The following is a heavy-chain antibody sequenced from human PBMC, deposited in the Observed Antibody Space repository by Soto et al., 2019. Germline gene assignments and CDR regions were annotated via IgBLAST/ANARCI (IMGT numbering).Heavy chain of an antibody. D-gene: IGHD3-10*01. J-gene: IGHJ6*03. CDR2: TYYRSKWYN. Sequence: QTLSLTCAISGDSVSSNSAAWNWIRQSPSRGLEWLGRTYYRSKWYNDYAVSVESRITINPDTSKNQFSLQLNSVTPEDTAVYYCARSLMVRGVIINYYYYYMDVWGKGTTVTVSS. CDR3: ARSLMVRGVIINYYYYYMDV. CDR1: GDSVSSNSAA. V-gene: IGHV6-1*01.